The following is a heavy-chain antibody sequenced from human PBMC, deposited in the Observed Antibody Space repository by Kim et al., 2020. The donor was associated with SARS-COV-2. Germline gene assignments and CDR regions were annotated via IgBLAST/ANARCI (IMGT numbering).Heavy chain of an antibody. D-gene: IGHD5-18*01. CDR1: GFTFRNYS. CDR3: ARDRAQVWDFDY. CDR2: IGSAGSTI. V-gene: IGHV3-48*04. Sequence: GGSLRLSCAASGFTFRNYSMNWVRQAPGKGLEWVSYIGSAGSTIYYADSVKGRFTISRDNAKNSLYLQMNSLRAEDTAVYYCARDRAQVWDFDYWGQGTLVTVSS. J-gene: IGHJ4*02.